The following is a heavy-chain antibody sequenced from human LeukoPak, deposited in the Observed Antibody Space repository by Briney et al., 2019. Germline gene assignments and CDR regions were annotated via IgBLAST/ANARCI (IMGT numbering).Heavy chain of an antibody. CDR3: ARDSDIVVVVAANGGVPFDP. CDR2: INIYTGKS. CDR1: GYTFTSYA. J-gene: IGHJ5*02. V-gene: IGHV7-4-1*02. Sequence: ASVKVSCKASGYTFTSYAMNWVRQAPGQGLEWMGWINIYTGKSTYAQGFTGRFVFSLDTSVSTAYLQISSLKAEDTAVYYCARDSDIVVVVAANGGVPFDPWGQGTLVTVSS. D-gene: IGHD2-15*01.